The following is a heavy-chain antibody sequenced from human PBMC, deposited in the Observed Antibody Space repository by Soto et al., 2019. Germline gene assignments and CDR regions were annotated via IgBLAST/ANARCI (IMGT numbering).Heavy chain of an antibody. CDR1: GFTVSNNY. J-gene: IGHJ4*02. D-gene: IGHD3-10*01. V-gene: IGHV3-53*01. Sequence: EVQLVESGGGLIQPGGSLRLSCAVSGFTVSNNYMSWVRQAPGKGLEGVSVIYSGGYTAYGDSVKGRFTISRDNSKNNPPPQITLLRAADPAVFFCATHPGGGGYWGQGTLVTVSS. CDR3: ATHPGGGGY. CDR2: IYSGGYT.